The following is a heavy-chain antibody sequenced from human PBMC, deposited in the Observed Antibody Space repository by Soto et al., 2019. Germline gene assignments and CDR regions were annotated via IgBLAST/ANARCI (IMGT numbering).Heavy chain of an antibody. CDR1: GGSFSGNY. CDR2: FSDSGST. Sequence: SETLSLTCAVSGGSFSGNYWAWIRQPPGKGLEWIGEFSDSGSTNYNPSLKSRVTISEDMSKSQFSLKLSSVTAADTAVYQCARGNFYYGMDVWGQGTTVTVSS. CDR3: ARGNFYYGMDV. V-gene: IGHV4-34*01. J-gene: IGHJ6*02.